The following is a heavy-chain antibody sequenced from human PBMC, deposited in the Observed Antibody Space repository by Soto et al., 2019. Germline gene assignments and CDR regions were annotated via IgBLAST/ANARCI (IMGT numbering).Heavy chain of an antibody. CDR3: ARVGSHYSIDY. V-gene: IGHV4-31*03. D-gene: IGHD2-21*01. CDR2: IYYSGST. Sequence: SETLSLTCTVSGGSISSGGYYWSWIRQHPGKGLEWIGYIYYSGSTYYNPSLKSRVTISVDTSKNQFSLKLSSVTAADTAVYYCARVGSHYSIDYWGQGTLVTVSS. CDR1: GGSISSGGYY. J-gene: IGHJ4*02.